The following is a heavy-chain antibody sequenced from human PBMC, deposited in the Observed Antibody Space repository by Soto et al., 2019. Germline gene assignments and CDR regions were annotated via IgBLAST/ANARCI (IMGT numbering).Heavy chain of an antibody. CDR2: ISYDGSNK. Sequence: GGSLRLSCAASGFTFSSYAMHWVRQAPGKGLEWVAVISYDGSNKYYADSVKGRFTISRDNSKNTLYLQMNSLRAEDTAVYYCARGGDLGYSDYFDYWGQGTLVTVSS. J-gene: IGHJ4*02. V-gene: IGHV3-30-3*01. D-gene: IGHD6-13*01. CDR3: ARGGDLGYSDYFDY. CDR1: GFTFSSYA.